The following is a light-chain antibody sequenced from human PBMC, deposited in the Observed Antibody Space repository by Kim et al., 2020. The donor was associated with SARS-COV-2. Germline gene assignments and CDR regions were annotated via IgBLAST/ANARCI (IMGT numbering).Light chain of an antibody. CDR1: RSNIGNNY. CDR2: DDN. CDR3: GTWDSSLSAVV. V-gene: IGLV1-51*01. J-gene: IGLJ3*02. Sequence: GRRVTISCSGSRSNIGNNYVSWYQQLPGTAPKLVIYDDNRRPSGIPDRFFGSKSVTSATLGITGLQTGDEADYYCGTWDSSLSAVVFGGGTQLTVL.